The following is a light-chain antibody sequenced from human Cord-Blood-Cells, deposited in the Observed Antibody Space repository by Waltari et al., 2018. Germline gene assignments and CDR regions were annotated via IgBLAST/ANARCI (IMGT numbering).Light chain of an antibody. Sequence: DIVMTQSPDSLAVSLGERATINCKSRQSVLYSSNNKNYLAWYQQKPGQPPKLLIYWASTRESGVPYRFSGSGSGTDFTLTISSLQAEDVAVYYCQQDYSAPLTFGGGTKVEIK. CDR1: QSVLYSSNNKNY. CDR2: WAS. V-gene: IGKV4-1*01. CDR3: QQDYSAPLT. J-gene: IGKJ4*02.